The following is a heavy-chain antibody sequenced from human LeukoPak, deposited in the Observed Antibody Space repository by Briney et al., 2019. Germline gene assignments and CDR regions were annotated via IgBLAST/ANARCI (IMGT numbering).Heavy chain of an antibody. CDR3: ARHPYLGYCSSTSCPKYNWFDP. Sequence: PSETLSLTCTVSGGSISSSTYYWGWIRQPPGKGLEWIGSIYYSGSTYYNPSLKSRVTISVDTSKNQFSLKLSSVTAADTAVYYCARHPYLGYCSSTSCPKYNWFDPWGQGTLVTASS. CDR2: IYYSGST. J-gene: IGHJ5*02. V-gene: IGHV4-39*01. CDR1: GGSISSSTYY. D-gene: IGHD2-2*01.